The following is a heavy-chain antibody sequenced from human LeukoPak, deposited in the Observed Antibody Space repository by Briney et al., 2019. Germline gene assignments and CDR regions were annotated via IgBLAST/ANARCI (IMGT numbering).Heavy chain of an antibody. CDR1: GYTFTSYY. CDR2: INPSAGST. V-gene: IGHV1-46*01. CDR3: VRESHGGLWFGELDDY. Sequence: ASVKVSCKASGYTFTSYYLHWVRQAPGQGLGWMGIINPSAGSTRYAQNFQGRVTMTRDTSTSTVYMELSSLRSEDTAMYYCVRESHGGLWFGELDDYWGQGTLVTVSS. J-gene: IGHJ4*02. D-gene: IGHD3-10*01.